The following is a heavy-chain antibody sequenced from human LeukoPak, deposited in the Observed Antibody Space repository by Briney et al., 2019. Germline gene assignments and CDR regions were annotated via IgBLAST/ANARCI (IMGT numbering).Heavy chain of an antibody. CDR1: GFTFTNFA. CDR2: ISGSGAST. CDR3: AKAQSRVGGSDPFDY. D-gene: IGHD1-26*01. Sequence: AGSLRLSCSASGFTFTNFAMTWVRQAPGKGLEWVSVISGSGASTYYADSVKGRFTISRDNSTTTVYLQMNSLRAEDTAVYYCAKAQSRVGGSDPFDYWGQGTLVTVSS. V-gene: IGHV3-23*01. J-gene: IGHJ4*02.